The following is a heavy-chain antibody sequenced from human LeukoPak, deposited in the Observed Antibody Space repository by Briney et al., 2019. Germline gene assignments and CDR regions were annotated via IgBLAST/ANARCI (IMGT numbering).Heavy chain of an antibody. CDR1: GFTFSSYE. J-gene: IGHJ4*02. CDR2: ISSSGSTI. CDR3: ARDYDYVWGSYRDY. V-gene: IGHV3-48*03. Sequence: GGSLRLSCAASGFTFSSYEMNWVRQAPGKGLEWVSYISSSGSTIYYADSVKGRFTISRDNAKNSLYLQMSSLRAEDTAVYYCARDYDYVWGSYRDYWGQGTLVTVSS. D-gene: IGHD3-16*01.